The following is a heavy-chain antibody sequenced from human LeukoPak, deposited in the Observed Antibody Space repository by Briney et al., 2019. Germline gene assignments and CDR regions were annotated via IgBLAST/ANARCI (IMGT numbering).Heavy chain of an antibody. J-gene: IGHJ4*02. Sequence: SVKVSCKASGFTFTSSAVQWVRQARGQRLEWIGWIVVGSGNTNYAQKFQERVTITRDMSTSTAYMELSSLRAEDTAVYYCARLCWGNQLAGFDSWGQGTLVAVSS. CDR3: ARLCWGNQLAGFDS. CDR1: GFTFTSSA. D-gene: IGHD3-16*01. V-gene: IGHV1-58*01. CDR2: IVVGSGNT.